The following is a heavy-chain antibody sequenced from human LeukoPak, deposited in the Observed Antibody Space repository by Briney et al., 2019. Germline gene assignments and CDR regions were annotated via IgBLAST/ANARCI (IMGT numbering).Heavy chain of an antibody. J-gene: IGHJ4*02. CDR2: IKQDGSEK. CDR1: GFTFSSYW. Sequence: SGGSLRLSCAASGFTFSSYWMSWVRQAPGKGLEWVANIKQDGSEKYYVDSVKGRFTISRDNAKNSLYLQMNSLRAEDTAVYYCARGGQDYGDPFFDYWGQGTLVTVSS. V-gene: IGHV3-7*01. D-gene: IGHD4-17*01. CDR3: ARGGQDYGDPFFDY.